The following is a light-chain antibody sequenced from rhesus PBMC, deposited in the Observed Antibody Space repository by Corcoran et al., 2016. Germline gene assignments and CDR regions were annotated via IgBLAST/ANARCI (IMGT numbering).Light chain of an antibody. CDR2: LGS. J-gene: IGKJ2*01. Sequence: DIVMTQTPLSLPVTPGEPASISCRSSQSLLHSDGYTYLDWYLQKPGQSPQLLIYLGSGRASGVPVRFSGSASGTDFTLKISRVEAEDVGIYYCMQATHLPYSFGQGTRVEI. CDR3: MQATHLPYS. V-gene: IGKV2-78*01. CDR1: QSLLHSDGYTY.